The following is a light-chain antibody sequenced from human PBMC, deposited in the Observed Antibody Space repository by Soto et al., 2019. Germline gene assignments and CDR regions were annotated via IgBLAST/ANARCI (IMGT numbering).Light chain of an antibody. Sequence: EIVLTQSPGTLSLSPGERATLSCRASQSVPKNYLAWYQHKPGQAPRLLIYGPSSRATGIPDRFSGSGSGTDFTLSISRLEHEDFAVYYCHQYATSPQTFGQGTKVEIK. CDR1: QSVPKNY. J-gene: IGKJ1*01. V-gene: IGKV3-20*01. CDR2: GPS. CDR3: HQYATSPQT.